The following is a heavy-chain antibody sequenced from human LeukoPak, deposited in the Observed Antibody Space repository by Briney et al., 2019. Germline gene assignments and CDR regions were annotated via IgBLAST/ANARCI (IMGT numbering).Heavy chain of an antibody. Sequence: ASVKVSCKASGYTFTGYYMHWVRQAPGQGLEWMGIINPSGGSTSYAQKFQGRVTMTRDTSTSTVYMELSSLRSEDTAVYYCARAREETYYYDSSGYYYDYWGQGTLVTVSS. CDR1: GYTFTGYY. CDR3: ARAREETYYYDSSGYYYDY. V-gene: IGHV1-46*01. CDR2: INPSGGST. J-gene: IGHJ4*02. D-gene: IGHD3-22*01.